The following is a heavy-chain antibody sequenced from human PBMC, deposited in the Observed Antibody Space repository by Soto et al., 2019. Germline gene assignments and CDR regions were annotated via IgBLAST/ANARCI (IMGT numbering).Heavy chain of an antibody. D-gene: IGHD6-13*01. Sequence: GGSLRLSCAASGFTFSSYGMHWVRQAPGKGLEWVAVISYDGSNKYYADSVKGRFTISRDNSENTLYRQMNSLRAEDTAVHYCAKDVSSSWYYFDYWGQGTLVTVSS. J-gene: IGHJ4*02. V-gene: IGHV3-30*18. CDR2: ISYDGSNK. CDR1: GFTFSSYG. CDR3: AKDVSSSWYYFDY.